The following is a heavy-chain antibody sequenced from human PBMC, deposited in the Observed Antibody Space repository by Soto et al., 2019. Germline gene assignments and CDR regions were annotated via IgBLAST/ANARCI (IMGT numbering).Heavy chain of an antibody. CDR2: IYPGDSDT. CDR1: GYSFTSYW. J-gene: IGHJ6*02. CDR3: AREGRSMVTGYYYGMDV. Sequence: GESLKISCKGSGYSFTSYWIGWVRQMPGKGLEWMGIIYPGDSDTRYSPSFRGQVTISADKSISTAYLQWSSLKASDTAMYYCAREGRSMVTGYYYGMDVWGQGTTVTVSS. V-gene: IGHV5-51*01. D-gene: IGHD5-18*01.